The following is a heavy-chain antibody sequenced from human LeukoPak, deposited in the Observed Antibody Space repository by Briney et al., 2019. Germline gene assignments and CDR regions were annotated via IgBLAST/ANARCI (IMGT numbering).Heavy chain of an antibody. CDR1: GFTFSSYA. Sequence: GGSLRLSCAASGFTFSSYAMRWVRQAPGKGLEYVSAISSNGGSTYYANSVKGRFTISRDNSKNTLYLQMGSLRAEDMAVYYCARDQVSPGYCSGGSCPIGYWGQGTLVTVSS. D-gene: IGHD2-15*01. V-gene: IGHV3-64*01. J-gene: IGHJ4*02. CDR3: ARDQVSPGYCSGGSCPIGY. CDR2: ISSNGGST.